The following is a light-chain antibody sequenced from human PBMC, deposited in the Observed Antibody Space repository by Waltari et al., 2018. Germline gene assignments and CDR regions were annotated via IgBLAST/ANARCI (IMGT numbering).Light chain of an antibody. CDR3: QQYYSTPQT. Sequence: DIVMTQSPDSLAVPLGERATINCRSSQSVLHHSTNNNYLAWYQHKVGQPPKLLIYWASTRESGGPDRFSGSGSVTDFTLTISSLQAEDVGLYYCQQYYSTPQTFGQGTKV. CDR1: QSVLHHSTNNNY. J-gene: IGKJ1*01. CDR2: WAS. V-gene: IGKV4-1*01.